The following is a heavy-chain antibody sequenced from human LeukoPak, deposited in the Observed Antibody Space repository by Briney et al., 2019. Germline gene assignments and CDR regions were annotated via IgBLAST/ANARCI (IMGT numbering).Heavy chain of an antibody. CDR1: GGSFSGYY. D-gene: IGHD3-22*01. CDR3: ARGRSGYYSRGGELDY. Sequence: TSETLSLTCAVYGGSFSGYYWSWIRQPPGKGLEWIGEINHSGSTNYNPSLKSRVTISVDTSKNQFSLKLSSVTAADTAVYYCARGRSGYYSRGGELDYWGQGTLVTVSS. V-gene: IGHV4-34*01. J-gene: IGHJ4*02. CDR2: INHSGST.